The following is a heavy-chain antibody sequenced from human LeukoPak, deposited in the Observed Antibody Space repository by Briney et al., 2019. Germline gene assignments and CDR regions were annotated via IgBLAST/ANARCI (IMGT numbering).Heavy chain of an antibody. Sequence: SSVKVSCKASGGTFSSYGISLVRQAPGQGLEWMGGIIPIFGTTSYAQKFQGRVTITADKSTNTAYMELSSLRSEDTAVCYCARSAANYDILTGRGAFDIWGQGTMVTVSS. V-gene: IGHV1-69*06. CDR2: IIPIFGTT. D-gene: IGHD3-9*01. J-gene: IGHJ3*02. CDR3: ARSAANYDILTGRGAFDI. CDR1: GGTFSSYG.